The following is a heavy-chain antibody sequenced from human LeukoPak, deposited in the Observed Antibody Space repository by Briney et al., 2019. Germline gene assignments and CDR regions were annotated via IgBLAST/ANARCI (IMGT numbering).Heavy chain of an antibody. V-gene: IGHV4-30-4*01. J-gene: IGHJ5*02. D-gene: IGHD3-22*01. CDR3: ARPYYYDSRIDP. CDR1: GGSISSGDYY. Sequence: SETLSLTCTVSGGSISSGDYYWSWIRQPPGKGLEWIGYMYYSGSTYYNPSLKSRATIPVDTSKNQFSLKLSSVTAADTAVYYCARPYYYDSRIDPWGQGTLVTVSS. CDR2: MYYSGST.